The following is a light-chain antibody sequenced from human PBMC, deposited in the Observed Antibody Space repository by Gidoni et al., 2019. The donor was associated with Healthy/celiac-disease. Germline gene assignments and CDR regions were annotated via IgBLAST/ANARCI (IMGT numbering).Light chain of an antibody. CDR2: GKN. CDR1: SPRSYY. V-gene: IGLV3-19*01. CDR3: NSRDSSGNHEGV. J-gene: IGLJ2*01. Sequence: SSELTQDPAVSVALGQTVRITCQGDSPRSYYASWYQQKPGQAPVLVIYGKNNRPSGIPDRFSGSSSGNTASLTITGAQAEDEADYYCNSRDSSGNHEGVFGGGTKLTVL.